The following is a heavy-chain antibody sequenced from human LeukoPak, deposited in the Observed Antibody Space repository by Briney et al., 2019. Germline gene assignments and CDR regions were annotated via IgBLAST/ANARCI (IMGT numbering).Heavy chain of an antibody. CDR3: ARGGYDSSGYSSFDY. Sequence: GGSLRLSCAASGFTFSSYSMNWVRQAPGKGLEWVSSISSSGSYIYYADSVKGRFTISRDNSKNTLYLQMGSLRAEDMAVYYCARGGYDSSGYSSFDYWGQGTLVTVSS. D-gene: IGHD3-22*01. J-gene: IGHJ4*02. CDR2: ISSSGSYI. CDR1: GFTFSSYS. V-gene: IGHV3-21*01.